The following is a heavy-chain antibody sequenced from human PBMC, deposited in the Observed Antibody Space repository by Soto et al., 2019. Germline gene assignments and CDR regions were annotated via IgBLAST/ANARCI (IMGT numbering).Heavy chain of an antibody. CDR1: GGTFSSYA. Sequence: GASVKVSCKASGGTFSSYAISWVRQAPGQGLEWMGGIIPIFGTANYAQKFQGRVTITADESTSTAYMELSSLRSEDTAVYYCASQTESGSYAHYFDYWGQGTLVTVSS. CDR2: IIPIFGTA. J-gene: IGHJ4*02. CDR3: ASQTESGSYAHYFDY. D-gene: IGHD1-26*01. V-gene: IGHV1-69*13.